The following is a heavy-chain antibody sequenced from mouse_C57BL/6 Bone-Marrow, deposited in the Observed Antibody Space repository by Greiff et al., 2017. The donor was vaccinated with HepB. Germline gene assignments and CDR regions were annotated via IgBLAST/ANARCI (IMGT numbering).Heavy chain of an antibody. Sequence: EVQLQQSGPVLVKPGASVKMSCKASGYTFTDYYMNWVKQSHGKSLEWIGVINPYNGGTSYNQKFKGKATLTVDKSSSTAYMELNSLTSEDSAVYYCARTTGYGSSYWYFDVWGTGTTVTVSS. J-gene: IGHJ1*03. V-gene: IGHV1-19*01. CDR2: INPYNGGT. CDR3: ARTTGYGSSYWYFDV. D-gene: IGHD1-1*01. CDR1: GYTFTDYY.